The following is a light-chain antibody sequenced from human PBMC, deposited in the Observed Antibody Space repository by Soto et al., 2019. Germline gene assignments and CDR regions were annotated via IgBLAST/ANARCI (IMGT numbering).Light chain of an antibody. CDR3: QKYTQSLWT. CDR1: RNVSNY. Sequence: VLTQSPATLSLSPGDSATLSCRASRNVSNYLAWYQQKPGQAPRLLIYGVSNRATSIPDRLSGSGSGTHLNLTIDRLEPEDFAVYFCQKYTQSLWTCGQGTKVDIK. V-gene: IGKV3-11*01. J-gene: IGKJ1*01. CDR2: GVS.